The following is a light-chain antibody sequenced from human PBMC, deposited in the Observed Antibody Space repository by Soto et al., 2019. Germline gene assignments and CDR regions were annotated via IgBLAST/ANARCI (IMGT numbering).Light chain of an antibody. J-gene: IGKJ5*01. CDR3: QQYHTSPIT. Sequence: EIVMTQSPATLSLSPGQRATLSCRASQSVSSNLAWYQQKPGQAPRLLIYGASIRATGIPDRFSGSGSGTDFTLTISRLEPEDFAVYYCQQYHTSPITFGQGTRLEIK. V-gene: IGKV3-20*01. CDR2: GAS. CDR1: QSVSSN.